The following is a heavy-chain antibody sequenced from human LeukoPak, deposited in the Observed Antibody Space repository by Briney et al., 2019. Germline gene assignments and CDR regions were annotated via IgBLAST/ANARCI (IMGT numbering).Heavy chain of an antibody. CDR2: ISWDGGYT. V-gene: IGHV3-43*01. CDR3: AKDYSGYEGLDY. CDR1: GFTFDDFT. J-gene: IGHJ4*02. Sequence: PGGSLRLSCAASGFTFDDFTMHWVRQAPGKGLEWVSLISWDGGYTYYADSVKGRFTISRDNSKNSLFLQMNNLTTEDTALYYCAKDYSGYEGLDYWGQGTLVSVSS. D-gene: IGHD5-12*01.